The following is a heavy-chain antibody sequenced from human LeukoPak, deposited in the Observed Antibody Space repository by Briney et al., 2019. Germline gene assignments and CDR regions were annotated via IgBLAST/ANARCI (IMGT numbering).Heavy chain of an antibody. D-gene: IGHD2-21*01. Sequence: GGSLRLSCAASGFTFSSYAMSWVRQAPGKGLEWVSYISSTSGTIYSADSVKGRFTISRDNAKNTLYLQMNSLRAEDTAVYYCARRYWEDAFDIWGQGTMVTVSS. CDR1: GFTFSSYA. V-gene: IGHV3-48*04. CDR2: ISSTSGTI. J-gene: IGHJ3*02. CDR3: ARRYWEDAFDI.